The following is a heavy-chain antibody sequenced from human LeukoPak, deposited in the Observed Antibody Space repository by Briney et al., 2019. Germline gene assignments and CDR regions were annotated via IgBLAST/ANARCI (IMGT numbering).Heavy chain of an antibody. D-gene: IGHD5-24*01. V-gene: IGHV1-2*02. Sequence: GASVEVSCKASGYTFTGYYMHWVRQAPGQGLEWMGWINPNSGGTNYAQKFQGRVTMTRDTSISTAYMELSRLRSEDTAVYYCARVGEGAEMATIRPYYYYGMDVWGQGTTVTVSS. CDR1: GYTFTGYY. CDR2: INPNSGGT. J-gene: IGHJ6*02. CDR3: ARVGEGAEMATIRPYYYYGMDV.